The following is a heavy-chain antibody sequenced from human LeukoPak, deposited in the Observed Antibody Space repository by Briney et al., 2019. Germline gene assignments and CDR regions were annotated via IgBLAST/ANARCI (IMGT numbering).Heavy chain of an antibody. CDR3: ARDGDYYGSGRLSYRIDY. D-gene: IGHD3-10*01. CDR2: INPSGGST. CDR1: GYTFTSYY. J-gene: IGHJ4*02. Sequence: ASVKVSFKASGYTFTSYYMHWVRQAPGQGLEWMGLINPSGGSTSYAQKFQGRVTMTRDTSTSTVYMELSSLRSEDTAVYYCARDGDYYGSGRLSYRIDYWGQGTLVTVSS. V-gene: IGHV1-46*01.